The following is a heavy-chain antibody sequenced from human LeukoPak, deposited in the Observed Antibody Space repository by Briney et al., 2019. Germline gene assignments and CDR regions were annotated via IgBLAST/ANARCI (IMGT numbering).Heavy chain of an antibody. CDR2: IHYSGST. V-gene: IGHV4-59*01. CDR1: GGSISGSY. CDR3: AGYGNYWDWYFDL. D-gene: IGHD4-11*01. Sequence: PSETLSLTCTVSGGSISGSYWSWIRQPPGKGLEWIGYIHYSGSTNHNPSLKSRVTISIDTSKNQISLRLTSVTAADTAVYYCAGYGNYWDWYFDLWGRGTLVTVSS. J-gene: IGHJ2*01.